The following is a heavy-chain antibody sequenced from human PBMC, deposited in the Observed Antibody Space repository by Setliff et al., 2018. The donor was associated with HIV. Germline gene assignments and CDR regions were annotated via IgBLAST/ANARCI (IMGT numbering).Heavy chain of an antibody. D-gene: IGHD6-19*01. Sequence: GASVKVSCKASGYTFTDHYMHWVRQAPGQGLEWMGRITPNSGGTNYARKFQDRVTMTRDTSISPAHMELSRLASDDTAVYYCAGDTENVFISGHRYFDYWGPGTLVTVSS. CDR2: ITPNSGGT. CDR1: GYTFTDHY. CDR3: AGDTENVFISGHRYFDY. J-gene: IGHJ4*02. V-gene: IGHV1-2*06.